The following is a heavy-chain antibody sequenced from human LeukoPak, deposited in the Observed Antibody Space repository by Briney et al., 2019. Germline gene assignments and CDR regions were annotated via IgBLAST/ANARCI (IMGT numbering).Heavy chain of an antibody. CDR1: GFTFSNYG. V-gene: IGHV3-30*02. D-gene: IGHD1-26*01. J-gene: IGHJ4*02. CDR2: IRYDGNNK. Sequence: GGSLRLSCGASGFTFSNYGMLWVRQAPGKGLDWVAFIRYDGNNKLYADSVKGRFTISRDNSKNTLYLHINSLRAEDTAVYYCAKKGAVGPTTGNYFDSWGQGTLVTVSS. CDR3: AKKGAVGPTTGNYFDS.